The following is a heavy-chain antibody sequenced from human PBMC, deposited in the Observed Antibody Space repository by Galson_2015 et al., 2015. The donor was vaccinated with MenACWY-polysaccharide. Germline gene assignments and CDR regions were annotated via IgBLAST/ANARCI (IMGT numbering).Heavy chain of an antibody. CDR1: SGSISRNIYY. D-gene: IGHD2-21*01. CDR3: ARGVYCGDGCYSGTDS. CDR2: IQYGGST. V-gene: IGHV4-31*11. J-gene: IGHJ4*02. Sequence: LSLTCAVSSGSISRNIYYWTWIRQLPGKGLEWIGYIQYGGSTYYTPSLKSRVTMSVDTSKNQFSLEVRSVTAADTAVYYCARGVYCGDGCYSGTDSWGQGTLVTVSS.